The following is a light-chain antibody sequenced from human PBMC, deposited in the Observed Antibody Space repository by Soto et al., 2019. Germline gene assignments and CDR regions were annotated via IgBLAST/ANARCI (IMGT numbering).Light chain of an antibody. CDR3: QQYGTSPIA. Sequence: EIVLTQSPGTLSLSPGERATLSCRASQNVGGRFLAWYQQKPGQAPRLLINVASTRATGIPDRFSGSGSGTDFTLTISRLEPEDFAVYCCQQYGTSPIAFGQGTRLE. CDR2: VAS. CDR1: QNVGGRF. J-gene: IGKJ5*01. V-gene: IGKV3-20*01.